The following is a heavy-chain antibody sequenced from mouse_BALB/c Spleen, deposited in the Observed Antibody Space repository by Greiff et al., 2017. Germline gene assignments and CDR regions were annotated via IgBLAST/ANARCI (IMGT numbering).Heavy chain of an antibody. J-gene: IGHJ4*01. CDR1: GYTFTSYY. Sequence: VQLQQSGAELVKPGASVKLSCKASGYTFTSYYMYWVKQRPGQGLEWIGEINPSNGDTNFNEKFKSKATLTVDKSSSTAYMQLSSLTSEDSAVYDCTTAIYDDSSMDDWGEGTSVTVAS. CDR2: INPSNGDT. CDR3: TTAIYDDSSMDD. D-gene: IGHD2-4*01. V-gene: IGHV1S81*02.